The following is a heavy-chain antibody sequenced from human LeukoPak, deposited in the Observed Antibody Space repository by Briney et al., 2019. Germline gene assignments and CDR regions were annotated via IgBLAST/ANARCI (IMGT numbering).Heavy chain of an antibody. CDR2: ISGSGGST. V-gene: IGHV3-23*01. CDR1: GFTFSRYA. D-gene: IGHD3-22*01. J-gene: IGHJ4*02. CDR3: ARDGYYYDSSGYYDSSYFDY. Sequence: GGSLRLSCAASGFTFSRYAMSWVRQAPGKGLEWVSAISGSGGSTYYADSVKGRFTISRDNSKNTLYLQMNSLRAEDTAVYYCARDGYYYDSSGYYDSSYFDYWGQGTLVTVSS.